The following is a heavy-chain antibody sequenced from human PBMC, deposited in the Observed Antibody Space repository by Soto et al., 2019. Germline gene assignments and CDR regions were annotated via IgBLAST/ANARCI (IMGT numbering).Heavy chain of an antibody. CDR2: INGDYGNT. Sequence: QAQLVQSGAEVKKPGASVKVSCKASGYTFYSHSISWVRQAPGQGLEWMGRINGDYGNTLYAQKFRGKVTMTTDTSTTTVYMELTNLRSDDTAVYYCARCIQGDYYYGMDVWGQGTTVTVAS. V-gene: IGHV1-18*01. J-gene: IGHJ6*02. CDR1: GYTFYSHS. CDR3: ARCIQGDYYYGMDV. D-gene: IGHD5-18*01.